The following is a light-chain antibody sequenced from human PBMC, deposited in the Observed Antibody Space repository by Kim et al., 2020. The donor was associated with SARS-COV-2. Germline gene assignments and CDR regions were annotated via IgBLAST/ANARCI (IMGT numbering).Light chain of an antibody. CDR2: EVT. CDR3: SSFTSSTTWV. CDR1: SSDVGGYNR. Sequence: QYALTQPPSVSGSPGQSVTISCTGTSSDVGGYNRVSWYQQPPGTAPKLLIYEVTNRPSGVPDRFSGSKSGNTASLTISGLLAEDEGDYYCSSFTSSTTWVFGGGTQLTVL. J-gene: IGLJ3*02. V-gene: IGLV2-18*02.